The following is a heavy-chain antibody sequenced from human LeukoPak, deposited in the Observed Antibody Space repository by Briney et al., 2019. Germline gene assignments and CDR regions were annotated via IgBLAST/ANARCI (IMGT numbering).Heavy chain of an antibody. J-gene: IGHJ5*02. D-gene: IGHD3-10*01. CDR1: GFTFSNYW. Sequence: GGSLRLSCAASGFTFSNYWMSCVRQAPGKGLEWVANIKQDGSEKYYVDSVKGRFTISRDNAKNSLYLQMNSLRAEDTAVYYCARDRALFDPWGQGTLVTVSS. CDR2: IKQDGSEK. V-gene: IGHV3-7*04. CDR3: ARDRALFDP.